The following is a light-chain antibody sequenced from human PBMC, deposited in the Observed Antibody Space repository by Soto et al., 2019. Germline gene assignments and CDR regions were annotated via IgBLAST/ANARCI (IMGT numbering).Light chain of an antibody. CDR1: QSVSSSY. J-gene: IGKJ1*01. CDR2: GAS. CDR3: QQYGSSPPLT. Sequence: EIVLTQSPGTLSLSPGERATLSCRASQSVSSSYLAWYQQKPGQAPRLLIYGASSRATGIPDRFGGSGSGTDFTLTISRLEPEDFAVYYCQQYGSSPPLTFGQGTKVEIK. V-gene: IGKV3-20*01.